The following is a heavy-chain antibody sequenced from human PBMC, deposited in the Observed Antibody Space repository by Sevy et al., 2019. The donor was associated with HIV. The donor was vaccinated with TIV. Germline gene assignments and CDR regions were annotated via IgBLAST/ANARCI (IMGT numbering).Heavy chain of an antibody. CDR1: GFTFSSYA. Sequence: GGYLRLSCAASGFTFSSYAMSWVRQAPGKGLEWVSAISGSGGSTYYADSVKGRFTISRDNSKNTLYLQMTSLRAEDTPVYYCAKDLEVTIFGVVIHRYFDYWGQGNLVTVSS. CDR3: AKDLEVTIFGVVIHRYFDY. D-gene: IGHD3-3*01. CDR2: ISGSGGST. J-gene: IGHJ4*02. V-gene: IGHV3-23*01.